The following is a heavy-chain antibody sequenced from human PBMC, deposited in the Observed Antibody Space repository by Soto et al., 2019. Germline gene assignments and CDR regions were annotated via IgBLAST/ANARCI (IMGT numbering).Heavy chain of an antibody. V-gene: IGHV3-11*06. CDR2: ISGSSIYT. J-gene: IGHJ5*02. CDR1: GFTFSDYY. D-gene: IGHD3-10*01. CDR3: ARDRGVGQPAGWFDP. Sequence: GGSLRLSCAASGFTFSDYYMSWIRQAPGKGLEWVSYISGSSIYTDYAGSVKGRFTVSRDNAKNSLYLQMSSLRAEDTAVYYCARDRGVGQPAGWFDPWGQGTLVTVSS.